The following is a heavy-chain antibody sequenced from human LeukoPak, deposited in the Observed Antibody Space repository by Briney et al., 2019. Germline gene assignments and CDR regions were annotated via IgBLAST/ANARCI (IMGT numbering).Heavy chain of an antibody. CDR3: ARDRIAAVNWFDP. Sequence: GGSLRLSFAASGFTFSSYSVNWVRQAPGKGLVWVSSISSSSSYISYADSVKGRFTISRDNAKNSLYLQMNSLRAEDTAVYYCARDRIAAVNWFDPWGQGTLVTVSS. J-gene: IGHJ5*02. V-gene: IGHV3-21*01. CDR1: GFTFSSYS. CDR2: ISSSSSYI. D-gene: IGHD6-13*01.